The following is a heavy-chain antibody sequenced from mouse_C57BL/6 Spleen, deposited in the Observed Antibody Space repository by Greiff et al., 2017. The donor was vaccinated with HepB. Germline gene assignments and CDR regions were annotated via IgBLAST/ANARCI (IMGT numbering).Heavy chain of an antibody. CDR3: ARRFYDYDEGYFDY. J-gene: IGHJ2*01. CDR1: GFTFSSYG. D-gene: IGHD2-4*01. CDR2: ISSGGSYT. Sequence: EVQRVESGGDLVKPGGSLKLSCAASGFTFSSYGMSWVRQTPDKRLEWVATISSGGSYTYYPDSVKGRFTISRDNAKNTLYLQMSSLKSEDTAMYYCARRFYDYDEGYFDYWGQGTTLTVSS. V-gene: IGHV5-6*01.